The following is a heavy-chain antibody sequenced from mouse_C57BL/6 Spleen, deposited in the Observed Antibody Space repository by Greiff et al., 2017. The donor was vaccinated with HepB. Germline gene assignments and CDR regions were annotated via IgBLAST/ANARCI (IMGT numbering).Heavy chain of an antibody. CDR3: AREGDYSNYFDY. Sequence: QVQLQQPGAELVKPGASVKMSCKASGYTFISYWITWVKQRPGQGLEWIGDIYPGSGSTNYNEKFKSKATLTVDTSSSTAYMQLSSLTSEDSAVYYCAREGDYSNYFDYWGQGTTLTVSS. J-gene: IGHJ2*01. CDR2: IYPGSGST. D-gene: IGHD2-5*01. CDR1: GYTFISYW. V-gene: IGHV1-55*01.